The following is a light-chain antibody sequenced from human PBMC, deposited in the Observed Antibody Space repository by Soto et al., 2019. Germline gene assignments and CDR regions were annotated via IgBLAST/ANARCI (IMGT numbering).Light chain of an antibody. CDR2: DAS. CDR3: QQYNSYSQFT. J-gene: IGKJ3*01. CDR1: QSISDW. V-gene: IGKV1-5*01. Sequence: DIQLTQSPSTLSAYVGDRVNMTCRASQSISDWLAWYQQKPGKAPELLISDASTLATGVPSRFSGSGSGTEFTLTISSLQPDDVATYYCQQYNSYSQFTFGPGTKVDIK.